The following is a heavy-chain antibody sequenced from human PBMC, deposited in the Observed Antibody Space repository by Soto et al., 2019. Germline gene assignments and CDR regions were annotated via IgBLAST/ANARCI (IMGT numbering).Heavy chain of an antibody. CDR3: TTDEHCTNGVGRCVRYNYDYGMDV. CDR2: IKSNTDGGTT. CDR1: GITFRSRA. V-gene: IGHV3-15*01. D-gene: IGHD2-8*01. J-gene: IGHJ6*02. Sequence: EAPLLESGGDLVQPGGSLRLSCVASGITFRSRAMSWVRQAPGEGLEWVGRIKSNTDGGTTDYAAPVQGRVTISRDDSKNTLYLQMNSLKTEDTAVYYCTTDEHCTNGVGRCVRYNYDYGMDVWGQGTTVTVAS.